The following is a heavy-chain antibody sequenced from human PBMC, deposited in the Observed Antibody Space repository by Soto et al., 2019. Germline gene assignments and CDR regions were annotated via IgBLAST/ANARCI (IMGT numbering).Heavy chain of an antibody. CDR1: GFTFSTYA. D-gene: IGHD6-19*01. CDR3: AKDPSSGWGLDY. V-gene: IGHV3-23*01. CDR2: ISGSGDST. J-gene: IGHJ4*02. Sequence: EVQLLESGGGLVQPGGSLRLSCAASGFTFSTYAMNWVRQAPGKGLEWVSGISGSGDSTYYADSVKGRFTVSRDNSQNTLYLQMNSLRVEDTAVFYCAKDPSSGWGLDYWGQGTLVTVSS.